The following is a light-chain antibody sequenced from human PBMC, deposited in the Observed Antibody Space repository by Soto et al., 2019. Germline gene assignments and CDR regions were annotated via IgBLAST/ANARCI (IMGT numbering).Light chain of an antibody. Sequence: QSALTQPRSVSGSPGQSVTISCTGTSSDVGGYNYVSWYLQHPGQAPKVMIYDVSKRPSGVPDRFSGSKSGNTASLTISGLQSEDEADYYCCSFAGNYIYVFGTGTKVTVL. CDR1: SSDVGGYNY. CDR3: CSFAGNYIYV. CDR2: DVS. V-gene: IGLV2-11*01. J-gene: IGLJ1*01.